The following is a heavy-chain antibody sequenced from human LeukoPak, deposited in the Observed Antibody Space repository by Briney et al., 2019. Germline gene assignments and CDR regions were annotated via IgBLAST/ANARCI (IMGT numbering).Heavy chain of an antibody. CDR1: GFTFTIFG. D-gene: IGHD3-3*01. CDR3: ARTYDFGRGPPGDAFDN. Sequence: GGSLRLSCAASGFTFTIFGLNWVRQAPGKGPEWVSYIDARSGITYYADSVQGRFTLSRDNAREPVFLQMDSLRVDDTAVYYCARTYDFGRGPPGDAFDNWGPGTWVIVSS. CDR2: IDARSGIT. V-gene: IGHV3-48*01. J-gene: IGHJ3*02.